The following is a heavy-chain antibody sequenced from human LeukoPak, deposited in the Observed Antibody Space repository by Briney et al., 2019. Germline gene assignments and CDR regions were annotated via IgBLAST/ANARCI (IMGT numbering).Heavy chain of an antibody. CDR3: AKDNHYQLLGIDY. D-gene: IGHD2-2*01. CDR2: ISWNSGSI. CDR1: GFTFDDYA. Sequence: GGSLRLSCAASGFTFDDYAMHWVRQAPGKGLEWVSGISWNSGSIGYADSVKGRFTISRDNAKNSLYLQMNSLRAEDTALYYCAKDNHYQLLGIDYWGQGTLVTVSS. V-gene: IGHV3-9*01. J-gene: IGHJ4*02.